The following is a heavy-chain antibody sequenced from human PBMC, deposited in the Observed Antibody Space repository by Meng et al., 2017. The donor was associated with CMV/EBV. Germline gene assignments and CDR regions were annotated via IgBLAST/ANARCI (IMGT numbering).Heavy chain of an antibody. J-gene: IGHJ6*02. CDR2: IYYSGST. Sequence: ESLKISCTVSGGSVSSGSYYWSWIRQPPGKGLEWIGYIYYSGSTNYNPSLKSRVTISVDTSKNQFSLKLSSVTAADTAVYYCAREGPDGMDVWGQGTTVTVSS. CDR3: AREGPDGMDV. V-gene: IGHV4-61*01. CDR1: GGSVSSGSYY.